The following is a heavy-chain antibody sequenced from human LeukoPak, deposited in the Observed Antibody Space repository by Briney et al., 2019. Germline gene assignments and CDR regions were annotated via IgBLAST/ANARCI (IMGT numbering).Heavy chain of an antibody. D-gene: IGHD1-26*01. CDR1: GYPFVNNW. CDR2: ITYDGSNK. J-gene: IGHJ1*01. CDR3: VRGSVTYSGGCFQH. Sequence: PGGSLRLSCAASGYPFVNNWMTWVRQAPGKGLEWVALITYDGSNKYYADSVRGRFTITRDNSKNTLDLQMNALRAEDTAVYYCVRGSVTYSGGCFQHWGQGTLVTVSS. V-gene: IGHV3-30-3*01.